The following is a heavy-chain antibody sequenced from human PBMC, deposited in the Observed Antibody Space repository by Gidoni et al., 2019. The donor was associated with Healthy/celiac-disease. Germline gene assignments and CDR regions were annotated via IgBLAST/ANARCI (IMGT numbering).Heavy chain of an antibody. D-gene: IGHD2-2*01. CDR1: GFTFSNDA. Sequence: EVQLLESGGGLVQPGGSLRLSCSASGFTFSNDAMSWVRQAPGKGLEWVSAISGSGGTTYYADSVKGRFTISRDNSKNTLYLQMNSLRAEDTAVYYCAKAEDIVVVPAEILDYWGQGTLVTVSS. V-gene: IGHV3-23*01. CDR2: ISGSGGTT. CDR3: AKAEDIVVVPAEILDY. J-gene: IGHJ4*02.